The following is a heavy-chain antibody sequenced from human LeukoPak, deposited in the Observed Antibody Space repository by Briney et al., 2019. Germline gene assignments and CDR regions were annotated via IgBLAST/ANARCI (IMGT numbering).Heavy chain of an antibody. V-gene: IGHV3-33*01. Sequence: GGSLRLSCAASGFTFSSYGMHWVRQAPGKGLEWVAVIWYDGSNKYYADSVKSRFTISRDNSKNTLYLQMNSLRAEDTAVYYCATGSSGLYYFDYWGQGTLVTVSS. CDR1: GFTFSSYG. J-gene: IGHJ4*02. D-gene: IGHD6-19*01. CDR2: IWYDGSNK. CDR3: ATGSSGLYYFDY.